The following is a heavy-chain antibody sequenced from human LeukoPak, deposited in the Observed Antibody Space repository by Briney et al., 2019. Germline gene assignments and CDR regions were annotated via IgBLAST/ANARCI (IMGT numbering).Heavy chain of an antibody. Sequence: GGSLRLSCAASGFAFISYSMHWVRQAPGKGLEWVAVISYDGSNKYYADSVKGRLTISRDNSKNTLYLQMNSLRAEDTALYYCARPYYYDSSGYYLGFWGQGALVTVSS. D-gene: IGHD3-22*01. CDR3: ARPYYYDSSGYYLGF. CDR1: GFAFISYS. CDR2: ISYDGSNK. V-gene: IGHV3-30*04. J-gene: IGHJ4*02.